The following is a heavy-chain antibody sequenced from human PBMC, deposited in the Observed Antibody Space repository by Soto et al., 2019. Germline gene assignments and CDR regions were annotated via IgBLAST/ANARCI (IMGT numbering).Heavy chain of an antibody. CDR3: ANGRAAGCGASLDY. J-gene: IGHJ4*02. D-gene: IGHD6-13*01. V-gene: IGHV3-9*01. CDR2: IGWTGNSL. CDR1: GFTFDDYG. Sequence: EMQLVVSGGGLVQPGSSLRRSCVASGFTFDDYGMHWVRQPPGKGLEWVLGIGWTGNSLGDGVSVKGRFSISRDNAKHSLYLQRSSLRPDDTALYYGANGRAAGCGASLDYWGKGPQVPVSS.